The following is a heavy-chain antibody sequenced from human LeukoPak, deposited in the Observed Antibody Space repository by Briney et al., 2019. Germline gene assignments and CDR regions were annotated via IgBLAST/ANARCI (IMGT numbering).Heavy chain of an antibody. V-gene: IGHV1-8*01. CDR1: RYTFSNFD. Sequence: ASVTVSCKASRYTFSNFDINWVRQAPGQGLEWMGWMNPNSGNSAYTQNFQGRVTMTRDTSITTAYMELSSLRSEDTAVYYCATATPGGSGKLDDWGQGVLVTVSS. J-gene: IGHJ4*02. CDR2: MNPNSGNS. D-gene: IGHD3-10*01. CDR3: ATATPGGSGKLDD.